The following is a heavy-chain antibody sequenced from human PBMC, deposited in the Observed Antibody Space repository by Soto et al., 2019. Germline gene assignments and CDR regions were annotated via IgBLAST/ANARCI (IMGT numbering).Heavy chain of an antibody. V-gene: IGHV1-18*04. Sequence: ASVKVCYKASGYSFTSYGISWVRQAPGQGLEWMGWISAYNGNTNYAQKLQGRVTMTTDTSTSTAYMELRSLRSDDTAVYYCARDGAAAGYFDYWGQGTLVPVYS. D-gene: IGHD6-13*01. CDR1: GYSFTSYG. CDR3: ARDGAAAGYFDY. CDR2: ISAYNGNT. J-gene: IGHJ4*02.